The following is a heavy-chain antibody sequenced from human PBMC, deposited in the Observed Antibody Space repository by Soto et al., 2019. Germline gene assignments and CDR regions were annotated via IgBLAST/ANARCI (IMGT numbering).Heavy chain of an antibody. CDR1: GGSVSSYY. V-gene: IGHV4-59*08. CDR3: ARYYYGSGSFFDN. J-gene: IGHJ4*02. Sequence: QVQLHESGPGLVKPSETLSLTCAVSGGSVSSYYWSWIRQPPGKGLEWIGYISYTGSTNYNPSLKSRLRISLDPSQNQFSLRLTSLTAADTAVYYCARYYYGSGSFFDNWGQGTLVTVSS. D-gene: IGHD3-10*01. CDR2: ISYTGST.